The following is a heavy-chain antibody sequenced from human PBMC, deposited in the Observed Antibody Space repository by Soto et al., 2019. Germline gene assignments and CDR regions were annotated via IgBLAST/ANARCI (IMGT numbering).Heavy chain of an antibody. D-gene: IGHD4-17*01. CDR2: IYYSGST. CDR1: GGSISSSSYY. J-gene: IGHJ4*02. CDR3: ASSYGDYVSY. Sequence: QLQLQESGPGLVKPSETLSLTCTVSGGSISSSSYYWGWIRQPPGKGLEWIGSIYYSGSTYYNPSLKSRVXIXXDTSENQCSLKLSSVTAADTAVYYCASSYGDYVSYWGQGTLVTVSS. V-gene: IGHV4-39*01.